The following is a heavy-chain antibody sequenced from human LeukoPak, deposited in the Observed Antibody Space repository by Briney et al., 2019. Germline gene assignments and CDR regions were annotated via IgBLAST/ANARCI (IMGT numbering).Heavy chain of an antibody. CDR2: IYYSGST. V-gene: IGHV4-59*01. Sequence: SETLSLTCTVSGGSISSYYWSWIRQPPGKGLEWIGYIYYSGSTNYNPSLKSRVTISVDTSKNQFSLKLSSVTAADTAVYYCARGQRGYSYGYWNYWGQGTLVIVSS. CDR1: GGSISSYY. CDR3: ARGQRGYSYGYWNY. J-gene: IGHJ4*02. D-gene: IGHD5-18*01.